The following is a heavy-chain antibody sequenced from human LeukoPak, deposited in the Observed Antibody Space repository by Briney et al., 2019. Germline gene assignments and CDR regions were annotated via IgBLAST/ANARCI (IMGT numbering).Heavy chain of an antibody. CDR2: IIPIFGTA. Sequence: GASVKVSCKASGYTFTGYYMHWVRQAPGQGLEWMGGIIPIFGTANYAQKFQGRVTITADESTSTAYMELSSLRSEDTAVYYCARALVGATAPNWFDPWGQGTLVTVSS. J-gene: IGHJ5*02. D-gene: IGHD1-26*01. CDR1: GYTFTGYY. V-gene: IGHV1-69*13. CDR3: ARALVGATAPNWFDP.